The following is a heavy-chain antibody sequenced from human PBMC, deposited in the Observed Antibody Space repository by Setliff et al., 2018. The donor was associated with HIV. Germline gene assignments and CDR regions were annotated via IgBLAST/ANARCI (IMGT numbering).Heavy chain of an antibody. CDR1: GYTFTKFD. J-gene: IGHJ5*02. V-gene: IGHV1-8*01. Sequence: ASVKVSCKASGYTFTKFDINWVRQATGQGLEWLGRMNPNRGNTGFAQKFQGRVTMTRNTPIHTAYMELSSLRSEDTAVYFCARTWGAGVTGYWFEPWGQGTRVTVSS. CDR3: ARTWGAGVTGYWFEP. D-gene: IGHD3-3*01. CDR2: MNPNRGNT.